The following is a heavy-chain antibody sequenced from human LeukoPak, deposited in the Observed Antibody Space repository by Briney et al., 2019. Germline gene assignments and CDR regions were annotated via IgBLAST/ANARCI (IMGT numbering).Heavy chain of an antibody. CDR1: GFTFSNAW. Sequence: GGSLRLSCAASGFTFSNAWMSWVRQAPGKGLEWVANIKQDGSEKYYVDSVKGRFSISRDNAKNSLYLQMNGLRAEDTAVYYCAREEYGDHLWWWGQGTPVTVSS. CDR2: IKQDGSEK. CDR3: AREEYGDHLWW. D-gene: IGHD4-17*01. J-gene: IGHJ4*02. V-gene: IGHV3-7*01.